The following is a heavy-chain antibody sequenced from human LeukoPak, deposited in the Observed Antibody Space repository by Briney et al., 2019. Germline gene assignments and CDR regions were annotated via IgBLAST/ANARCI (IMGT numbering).Heavy chain of an antibody. V-gene: IGHV1-2*02. CDR3: ARGPFLGVGAKGDY. D-gene: IGHD1-26*01. CDR1: GYTFTGYY. J-gene: IGHJ4*02. CDR2: INPNSGGT. Sequence: ASVKVSCKASGYTFTGYYMHWVRQAPGQGLEWMGWINPNSGGTNYAQKFQGRVTITRNTSISTAYMELSSLRSEDTAVYYCARGPFLGVGAKGDYWGQGTLVTVSS.